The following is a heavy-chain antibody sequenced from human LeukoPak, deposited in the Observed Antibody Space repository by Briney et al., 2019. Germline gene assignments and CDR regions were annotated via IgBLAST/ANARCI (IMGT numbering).Heavy chain of an antibody. CDR3: TREDGYGYSTHFDY. D-gene: IGHD5-18*01. V-gene: IGHV3-21*01. Sequence: PGGSLRLSCAASGFTFSSYSMTWVRQAPGKGLEWVSSISSSSSYIYYADSVKGRFTISRDNAKNSLYLQMNSLRAEDTAVYYCTREDGYGYSTHFDYWGQGTLVTVSS. CDR1: GFTFSSYS. CDR2: ISSSSSYI. J-gene: IGHJ4*02.